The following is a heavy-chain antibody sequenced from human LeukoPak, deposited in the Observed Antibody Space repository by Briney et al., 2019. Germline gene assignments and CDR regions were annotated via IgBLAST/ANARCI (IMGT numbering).Heavy chain of an antibody. CDR1: GFSVSSRS. J-gene: IGHJ4*02. V-gene: IGHV3-53*01. Sequence: GGSLRLCCAASGFSVSSRSMSWVRQASGKGLEWVSVFYDGSKTYYADSVKGRFTISRDNSKNTLYLQMNSLRAEDTAVYYCASPSGGGYVWCWGQGTLVTVSS. D-gene: IGHD5-12*01. CDR2: FYDGSKT. CDR3: ASPSGGGYVWC.